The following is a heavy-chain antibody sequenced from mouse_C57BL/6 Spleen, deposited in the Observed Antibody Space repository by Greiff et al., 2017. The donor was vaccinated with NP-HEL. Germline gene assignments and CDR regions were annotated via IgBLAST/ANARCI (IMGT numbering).Heavy chain of an antibody. CDR2: INYDGSST. D-gene: IGHD1-1*01. V-gene: IGHV5-16*01. Sequence: EVQRVESEGGLVQPGSSMKLSCTASGFTFSDYYMAWVRQVPEKGLEWVANINYDGSSTYYLDSLKSRFIISRDNAKNILYLQMSSLKSEDTATYYCAREDYGSSYENFDVWGTGTTVTVSS. CDR1: GFTFSDYY. J-gene: IGHJ1*03. CDR3: AREDYGSSYENFDV.